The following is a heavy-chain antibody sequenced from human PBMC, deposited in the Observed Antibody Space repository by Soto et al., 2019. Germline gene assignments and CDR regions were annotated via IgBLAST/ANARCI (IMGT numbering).Heavy chain of an antibody. V-gene: IGHV2-5*01. CDR1: GFSLSTSGLG. Sequence: QITLKESGPTLVRPTQTLTLTCTFSGFSLSTSGLGVGWIRQPPGKALEWLALIYWNDDKRYSPSLKPRITITKDGSKNQVVLTMTNMDPVDTATYYCAHRPSGWYLFDYWGQGTLVTVSS. D-gene: IGHD6-19*01. CDR3: AHRPSGWYLFDY. J-gene: IGHJ4*02. CDR2: IYWNDDK.